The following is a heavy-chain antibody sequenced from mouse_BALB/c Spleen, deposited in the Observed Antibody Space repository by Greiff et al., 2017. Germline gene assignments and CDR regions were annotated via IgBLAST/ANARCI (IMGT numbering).Heavy chain of an antibody. Sequence: QVQLKESGAELVRPGASVKMSCKAAGFTFTDYWIGWVKQRPGHGLEWIGGIYHGDGYTNYNEKFKGKATLTADTSSSTAYMPLSSLTSEDSAIYYCARRRRYDVVYAMDYWGQGTSVTVSA. D-gene: IGHD2-14*01. CDR1: GFTFTDYW. CDR2: IYHGDGYT. J-gene: IGHJ4*01. CDR3: ARRRRYDVVYAMDY. V-gene: IGHV1-63*02.